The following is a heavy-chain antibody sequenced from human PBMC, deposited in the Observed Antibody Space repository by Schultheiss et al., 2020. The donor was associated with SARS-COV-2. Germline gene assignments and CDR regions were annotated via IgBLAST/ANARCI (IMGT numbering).Heavy chain of an antibody. V-gene: IGHV3-66*02. CDR1: GFSFSSYW. CDR2: IYRDDRA. Sequence: GGSLRLSCAASGFSFSSYWMHWVRQAPGKGLEWVSVIYRDDRAFYADSVKGRFTISRDNSKNTLHLQMNSLRAEDTAVYYCASDSSGYYFYFDYWGQGTLVTVSS. CDR3: ASDSSGYYFYFDY. D-gene: IGHD3-22*01. J-gene: IGHJ4*02.